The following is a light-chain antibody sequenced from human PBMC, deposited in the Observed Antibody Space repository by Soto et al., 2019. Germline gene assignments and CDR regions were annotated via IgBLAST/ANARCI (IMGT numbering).Light chain of an antibody. CDR1: QSVSKNF. CDR2: ASS. V-gene: IGKV3-20*01. Sequence: EIVLTQSPGTLSLSPGERATLSCRASQSVSKNFLAWYQQKPGQAPRLLISASSNRATGIPDSFSGSGCWTTFSLPIVRLEHEDLAVYFCHQYGSSPPTFGGGTKVAIK. J-gene: IGKJ4*01. CDR3: HQYGSSPPT.